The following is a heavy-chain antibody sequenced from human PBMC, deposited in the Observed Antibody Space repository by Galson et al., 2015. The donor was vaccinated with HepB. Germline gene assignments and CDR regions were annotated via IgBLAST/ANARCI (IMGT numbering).Heavy chain of an antibody. CDR3: ARDPVYYYGSGSDY. CDR2: INAGNGNT. Sequence: SVKVSCKASGYTFTSYAMHWVRQAPGQRLEWMGWINAGNGNTKYSQKFQGRVTITRDTSASTAYMELRSLRSDDTAVYYCARDPVYYYGSGSDYWGQGTLVTVSS. V-gene: IGHV1-3*01. CDR1: GYTFTSYA. J-gene: IGHJ4*02. D-gene: IGHD3-10*01.